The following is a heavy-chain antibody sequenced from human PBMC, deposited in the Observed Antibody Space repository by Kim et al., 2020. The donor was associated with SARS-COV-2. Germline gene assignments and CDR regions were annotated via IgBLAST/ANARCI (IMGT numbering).Heavy chain of an antibody. CDR1: GASISTYH. J-gene: IGHJ2*01. D-gene: IGHD2-15*01. V-gene: IGHV4-59*08. Sequence: SETLSLTCTVSGASISTYHWSWIRQPPGKGLEWIGYISNSGSTHYNPSLRSRVTLTVDTSKNQFSLMLTSVTAADTAVYYCARRGWYSDIWGRGTLVTVSS. CDR3: ARRGWYSDI. CDR2: ISNSGST.